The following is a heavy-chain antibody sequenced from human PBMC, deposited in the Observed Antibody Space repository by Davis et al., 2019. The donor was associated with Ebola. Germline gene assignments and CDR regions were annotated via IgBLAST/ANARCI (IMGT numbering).Heavy chain of an antibody. CDR3: ARGLGYYDSPYDAFDM. Sequence: GESLKISCAASGFTVSSNHMSWVRQAPGKGLEWVSVIYDQSTAYADSVRGRFIISRDNANDTLYLEMNSLKSDDTATYYCARGLGYYDSPYDAFDMWGQGAMVTVSS. CDR1: GFTVSSNH. J-gene: IGHJ3*02. CDR2: IYDQST. V-gene: IGHV3-66*02. D-gene: IGHD3-10*01.